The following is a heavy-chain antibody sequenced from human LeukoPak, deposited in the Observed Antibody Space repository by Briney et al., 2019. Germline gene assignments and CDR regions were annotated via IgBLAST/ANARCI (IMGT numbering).Heavy chain of an antibody. V-gene: IGHV3-9*01. J-gene: IGHJ4*02. CDR2: ISWNSGTI. CDR1: GFTFDDYA. Sequence: GGSLRLSCAASGFTFDDYAMHWVRQAPGKGLEWVSGISWNSGTIGYADSVKGRFTIARDNSKNTLYLQMNSLRAEDTAVYYCTTWWELLFVDYWGQGTLVTVSS. CDR3: TTWWELLFVDY. D-gene: IGHD1-26*01.